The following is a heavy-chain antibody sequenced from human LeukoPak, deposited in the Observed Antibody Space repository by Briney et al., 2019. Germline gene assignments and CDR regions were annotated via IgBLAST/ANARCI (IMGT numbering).Heavy chain of an antibody. J-gene: IGHJ4*02. CDR1: GGSISSYY. D-gene: IGHD3-22*01. Sequence: SETLSLTCTVSGGSISSYYWSWIRQPAGKGLEWIGRIYTSGSTNYNPSLKSRVTMSVDTSKNQFSLKLSSVTAADTAVYYCASSDYYDSSGAFVDWGQGTLVTVSS. V-gene: IGHV4-4*07. CDR2: IYTSGST. CDR3: ASSDYYDSSGAFVD.